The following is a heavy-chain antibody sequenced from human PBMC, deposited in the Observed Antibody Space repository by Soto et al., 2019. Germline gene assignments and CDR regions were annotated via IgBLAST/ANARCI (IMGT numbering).Heavy chain of an antibody. CDR3: ARDLWVEPELYYYGMDV. D-gene: IGHD1-1*01. Sequence: KPSETLSLTCTVSGDSISSADYYWSWIRQTPGKGLEWIGHIFYSGTTYYNPSLKSRLTISVDTSKNHFSLRLTSVTAADTAVYYCARDLWVEPELYYYGMDVWGQGTTVTVPS. V-gene: IGHV4-30-4*01. CDR1: GDSISSADYY. J-gene: IGHJ6*02. CDR2: IFYSGTT.